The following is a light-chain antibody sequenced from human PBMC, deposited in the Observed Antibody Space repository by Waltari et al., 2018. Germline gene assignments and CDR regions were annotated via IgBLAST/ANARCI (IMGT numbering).Light chain of an antibody. V-gene: IGLV1-51*01. CDR2: DNT. CDR1: GSNIGNNF. Sequence: QSVLTQPPSVSAAPGQKVTIYCSGTGSNIGNNFVSWYQQLPGTAPKLLIYDNTKRPSGFPDRFSGSKSGTSATLGITGLQTGDEADYYCGTWDTDLSVVFGGGTKLTVL. J-gene: IGLJ2*01. CDR3: GTWDTDLSVV.